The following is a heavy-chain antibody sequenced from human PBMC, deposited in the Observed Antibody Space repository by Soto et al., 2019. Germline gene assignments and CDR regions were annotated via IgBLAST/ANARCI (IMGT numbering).Heavy chain of an antibody. V-gene: IGHV2-26*01. D-gene: IGHD3-3*01. CDR2: IFSNDEK. CDR1: GFSLSNARMG. CDR3: ARVETYYDFWSGYYPHNWFDP. J-gene: IGHJ5*02. Sequence: SGPTLVNPTETLTLTCTVSGFSLSNARMGVSWIRQPPGKALEWLAHIFSNDEKSYSTSLKSRLTISKDTSKSQVVLTMTNMDPVDTATYYCARVETYYDFWSGYYPHNWFDPWGQGTLVTVSS.